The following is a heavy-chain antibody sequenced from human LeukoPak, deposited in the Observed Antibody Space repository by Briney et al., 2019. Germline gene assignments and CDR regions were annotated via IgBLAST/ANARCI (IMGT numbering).Heavy chain of an antibody. CDR1: GGSISSSSYY. CDR2: IYYSGST. Sequence: SETLSLTCTVSGGSISSSSYYWGWIRQPPGKGLEWIGSIYYSGSTYYNPSLKSRVTISVDTSKNQFSLKLSSVTAADTAVYYCARHTPTLPTYYYDSSGYYYPFVYWGQGTLVTVSS. V-gene: IGHV4-39*01. CDR3: ARHTPTLPTYYYDSSGYYYPFVY. D-gene: IGHD3-22*01. J-gene: IGHJ4*02.